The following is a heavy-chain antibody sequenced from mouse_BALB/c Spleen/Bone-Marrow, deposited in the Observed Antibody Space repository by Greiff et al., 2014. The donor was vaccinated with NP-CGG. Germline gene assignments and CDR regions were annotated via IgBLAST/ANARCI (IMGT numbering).Heavy chain of an antibody. V-gene: IGHV2-9*02. D-gene: IGHD2-3*01. CDR3: ARERENDGYYDIDY. J-gene: IGHJ2*01. CDR1: GFSLTSYG. CDR2: IWAVGST. Sequence: VKLQESGPGPGAPSQSLSITCTVSGFSLTSYGVHWVRQPPGKGLEWLGVIWAVGSTNYNSALMSRLSISKDNSKSQVFLKMNSLQTDDTAMYSCARERENDGYYDIDYWGQGTTLTVSS.